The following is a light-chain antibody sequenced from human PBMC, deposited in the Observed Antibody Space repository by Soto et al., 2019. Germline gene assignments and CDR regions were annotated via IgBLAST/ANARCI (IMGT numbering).Light chain of an antibody. J-gene: IGKJ5*01. V-gene: IGKV1-5*03. CDR3: QQYNSYSIT. CDR1: QSISSW. Sequence: DIQMTQSPSTLSASVGDRVTITCRASQSISSWLAWYQQKPGKAPNLLIYKASSLESGVPSRFSGSGSGTELTLTISSLQPDDFETYYCQQYNSYSITFGQGTRLEIK. CDR2: KAS.